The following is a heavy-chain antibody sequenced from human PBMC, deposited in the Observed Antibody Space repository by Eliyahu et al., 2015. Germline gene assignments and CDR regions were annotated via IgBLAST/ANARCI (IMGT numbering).Heavy chain of an antibody. CDR1: GFPFSGRN. CDR3: ARGVAAAPDFDL. D-gene: IGHD6-13*01. J-gene: IGHJ2*01. CDR2: IDLTSRYI. Sequence: EVQLVESGGGLVKPGGSXRXSCVASGFPFSGRNMNXVRQAPGKGLEWVSSIDLTSRYIYYADSLKGRFTISRDNAKNSLYLQINSLRAEDTAVYYCARGVAAAPDFDLWGRGTLVTVSS. V-gene: IGHV3-21*01.